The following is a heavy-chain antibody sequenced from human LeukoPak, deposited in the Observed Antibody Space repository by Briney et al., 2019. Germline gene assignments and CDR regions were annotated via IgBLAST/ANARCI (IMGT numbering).Heavy chain of an antibody. Sequence: ASVKVSCKTSGYTFASYGISWVRQAPGQGLEWMGWISGYNGDTKYAQKLQGRVTITADKSTSTAYMELSSLRSEDTAVYYCARDSYYYDSSGYYLPENWFDPWGQGTLVTVSS. V-gene: IGHV1-18*01. CDR3: ARDSYYYDSSGYYLPENWFDP. D-gene: IGHD3-22*01. CDR1: GYTFASYG. CDR2: ISGYNGDT. J-gene: IGHJ5*02.